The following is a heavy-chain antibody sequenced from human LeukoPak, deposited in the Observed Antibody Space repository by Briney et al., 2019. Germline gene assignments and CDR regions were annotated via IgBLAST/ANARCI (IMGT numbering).Heavy chain of an antibody. CDR2: IYYSGST. V-gene: IGHV4-39*07. J-gene: IGHJ4*02. D-gene: IGHD6-19*01. CDR1: GGSISSISYY. Sequence: SETLSFTCTVSGGSISSISYYWGWIRQPPEKGLEWIGSIYYSGSTYYNPSLKSRVTISADRSKNQFSLKLSSVTAADTAVYYCARDGDSSGWTRSDYWGQGTLVIVSS. CDR3: ARDGDSSGWTRSDY.